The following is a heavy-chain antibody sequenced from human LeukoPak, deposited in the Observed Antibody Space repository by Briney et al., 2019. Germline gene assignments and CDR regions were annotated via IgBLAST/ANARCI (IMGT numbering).Heavy chain of an antibody. Sequence: GGSLRLSCAASGFSFSDYYVSWIRQAPGKGLEWVSMISSSGGSVSYADSVRGRFTFSRDNAKNSLYLQMNSLRAEDTAVYYCARTRHCSTTSCLFYLDYWGQGILVTVSS. CDR3: ARTRHCSTTSCLFYLDY. J-gene: IGHJ4*02. CDR2: ISSSGGSV. V-gene: IGHV3-11*04. D-gene: IGHD2-2*01. CDR1: GFSFSDYY.